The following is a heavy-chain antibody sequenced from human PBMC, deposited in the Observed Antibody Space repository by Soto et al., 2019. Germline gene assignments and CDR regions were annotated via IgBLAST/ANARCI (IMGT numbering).Heavy chain of an antibody. J-gene: IGHJ4*02. CDR2: ISSSSSTV. Sequence: GGSLRLSCAASGFTFSSYSMNWVRQAPGKGLEWVSYISSSSSTVYYADSVKGRFTISRDNAKNSLYLQVNSLRDEDTAVYYCAREGGDLDYFDYWGQGTLVTVS. CDR3: AREGGDLDYFDY. D-gene: IGHD3-16*01. CDR1: GFTFSSYS. V-gene: IGHV3-48*02.